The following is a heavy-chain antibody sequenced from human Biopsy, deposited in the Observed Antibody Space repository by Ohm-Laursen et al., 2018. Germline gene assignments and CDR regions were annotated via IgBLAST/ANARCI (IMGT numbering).Heavy chain of an antibody. V-gene: IGHV4-39*01. J-gene: IGHJ4*02. CDR3: ARFQAGTIEVY. Sequence: SDTLSLTCTVSGVSISSGPYYWGWIRQPPGKGLEWIGHIFYSGTTSYNPSHKSRITISVDTSKTQFSLRLSSVTAADTAVCYCARFQAGTIEVYWGQGTLVTVSS. D-gene: IGHD3-3*01. CDR2: IFYSGTT. CDR1: GVSISSGPYY.